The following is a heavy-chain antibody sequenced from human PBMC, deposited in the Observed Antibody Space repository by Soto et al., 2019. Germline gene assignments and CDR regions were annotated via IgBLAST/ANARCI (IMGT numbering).Heavy chain of an antibody. CDR3: ATGRGEGYNYSDY. CDR2: ISYDGSNK. CDR1: GFTFSSYA. Sequence: GGSLRLSCAASGFTFSSYAMHWVRQAPGKGLEWVAVISYDGSNKYYADSVKGRFTISRDNAKNTLYLQMNSLRAEDTAVYYCATGRGEGYNYSDYWGQGTLVTVSS. D-gene: IGHD5-12*01. V-gene: IGHV3-30*04. J-gene: IGHJ4*02.